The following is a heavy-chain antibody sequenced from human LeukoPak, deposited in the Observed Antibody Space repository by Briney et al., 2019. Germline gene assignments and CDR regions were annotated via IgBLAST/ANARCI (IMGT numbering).Heavy chain of an antibody. J-gene: IGHJ4*02. Sequence: GRSLTLSCVASGFTLSSYYMSWVRQAPGKGREWVSLLYTGGTTYYADSVEGRFTISRDDSKNTIYLQMNTLRAEDTAVYYCARGGVNYWNPRYWGQGTLVTVSS. V-gene: IGHV3-53*01. CDR2: LYTGGTT. CDR1: GFTLSSYY. CDR3: ARGGVNYWNPRY. D-gene: IGHD1-1*01.